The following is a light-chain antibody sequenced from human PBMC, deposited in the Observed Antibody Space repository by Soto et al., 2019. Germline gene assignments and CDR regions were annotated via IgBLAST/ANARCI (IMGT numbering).Light chain of an antibody. J-gene: IGKJ1*01. CDR3: QQYGSWT. V-gene: IGKV3-20*01. CDR2: GTS. Sequence: EIVLTQSPGTLSVSPGERATLSCRASQTISSNNLAWYQQKPGQAPSLLIYGTSSRATGIPDGFSGSGSGTDFTPTISRLEPEDSAIYYCQQYGSWTFGQGTKVEIK. CDR1: QTISSNN.